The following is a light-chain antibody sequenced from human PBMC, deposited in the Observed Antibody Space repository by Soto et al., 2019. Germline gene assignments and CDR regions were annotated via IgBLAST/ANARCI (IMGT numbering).Light chain of an antibody. CDR2: DNN. V-gene: IGLV1-51*01. Sequence: QSVLTQPPSVSAAPGQKVTISCSGSSSNIGNNYVSWYQQLPGTAPKLLIYDNNKRPSGIPDRFSGSKSGTSATLGITGLQTGDEADYHCGTWDSSLSPWVFGGGTKVTVL. J-gene: IGLJ3*02. CDR3: GTWDSSLSPWV. CDR1: SSNIGNNY.